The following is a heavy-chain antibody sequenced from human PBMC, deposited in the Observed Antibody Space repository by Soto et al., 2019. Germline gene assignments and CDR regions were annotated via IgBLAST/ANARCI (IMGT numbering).Heavy chain of an antibody. CDR3: ARVVPGAKAWFGP. CDR1: GYTFSNYG. J-gene: IGHJ5*02. Sequence: QVQLVQSGGEVKRPVASVKVSCKTSGYTFSNYGITWVRQAPGQPLEWLGWISLYSDGTNYAQKFQGRDSMTTDTSTTTAYMELRSLRSDDTAVYYCARVVPGAKAWFGPWGKGTLVTVSS. D-gene: IGHD2-2*01. CDR2: ISLYSDGT. V-gene: IGHV1-18*01.